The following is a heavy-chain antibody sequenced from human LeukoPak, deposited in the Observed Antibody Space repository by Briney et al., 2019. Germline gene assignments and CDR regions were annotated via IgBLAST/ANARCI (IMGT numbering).Heavy chain of an antibody. Sequence: SETLSLTCAVYGGSFSGYYWSWLRQPPGKGLEWIGEINHSGSTNYNPSLKSRVTISVDTSKNQFSLKLSSVPAADTAVYYCARVGHGGYSYGYSNWFDPWGQGTLVTVSS. J-gene: IGHJ5*02. CDR1: GGSFSGYY. CDR3: ARVGHGGYSYGYSNWFDP. CDR2: INHSGST. V-gene: IGHV4-34*01. D-gene: IGHD5-18*01.